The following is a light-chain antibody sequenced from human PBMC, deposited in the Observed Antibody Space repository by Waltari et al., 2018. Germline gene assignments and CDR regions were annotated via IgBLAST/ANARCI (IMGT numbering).Light chain of an antibody. Sequence: DIVMTQSPDSLAVSLGERATINCKSSQSVLDSSNNKNYLAWYQQKPGQTPTRLIYWASTREAGVPDRFSGRGSGTDFTLTISSLQAEDVAVYYCQQYYSTRTFGQGTKVEIK. CDR1: QSVLDSSNNKNY. CDR2: WAS. CDR3: QQYYSTRT. V-gene: IGKV4-1*01. J-gene: IGKJ1*01.